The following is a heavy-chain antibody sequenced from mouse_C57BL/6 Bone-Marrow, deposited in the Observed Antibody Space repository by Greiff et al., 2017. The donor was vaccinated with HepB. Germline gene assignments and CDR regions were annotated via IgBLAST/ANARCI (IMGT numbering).Heavy chain of an antibody. CDR1: GYTFTSYW. CDR3: ARREVIYDGYYYAMDY. J-gene: IGHJ4*01. V-gene: IGHV1-64*01. D-gene: IGHD2-3*01. CDR2: IHPNSGST. Sequence: VQLQQPGAELVKPGASVKLSCKASGYTFTSYWMHWVKQRPGQGLEWIGMIHPNSGSTNYNEKFKSKATLTVDKSSSTAYMQLSSLTSEDSAVYYWARREVIYDGYYYAMDYWGQGTSVTVSS.